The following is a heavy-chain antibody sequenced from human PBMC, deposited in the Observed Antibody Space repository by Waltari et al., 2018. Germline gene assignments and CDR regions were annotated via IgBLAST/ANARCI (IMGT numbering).Heavy chain of an antibody. Sequence: QVKLVESVGTVVQPGGSLSRPCDTSGFPFTGFAMDWVRQAPGKGLEWVALVRYHGGSATYADSVRGRFTISKDTSNDILYLDMSSLRAEDTATYYCAKDFDTGPEGFGTWGQGTDVIVSS. V-gene: IGHV3-30-3*02. D-gene: IGHD3-9*01. CDR2: VRYHGGSA. CDR1: GFPFTGFA. CDR3: AKDFDTGPEGFGT. J-gene: IGHJ3*01.